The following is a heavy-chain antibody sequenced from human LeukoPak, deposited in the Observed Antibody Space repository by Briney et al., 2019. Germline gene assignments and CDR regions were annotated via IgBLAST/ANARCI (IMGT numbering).Heavy chain of an antibody. J-gene: IGHJ4*02. CDR3: ARDPLQGYGDYFDY. Sequence: PGGSLRLSCAASGFTFSSYAMSWVRQAPGKGLEWVAVISYNGAVKNYAESVRGRFTISRDDSKNTLYLQMDSLRTEDTAVYYCARDPLQGYGDYFDYWGQGTLVTVSS. CDR2: ISYNGAVK. CDR1: GFTFSSYA. V-gene: IGHV3-30*01. D-gene: IGHD4-17*01.